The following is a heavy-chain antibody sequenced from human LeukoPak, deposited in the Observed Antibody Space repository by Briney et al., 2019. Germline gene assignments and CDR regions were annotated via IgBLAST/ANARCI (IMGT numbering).Heavy chain of an antibody. V-gene: IGHV4-39*01. D-gene: IGHD2-2*01. CDR3: ASGTVVVPAALMSRWFDP. J-gene: IGHJ5*02. CDR1: GGSISSSSYY. CDR2: IYYSGST. Sequence: PSETLSLTCTVSGGSISSSSYYWGWIRQPPGKGLEWIGSIYYSGSTYYNPSLKSRVTISVDTSKNQFSLKLSSVTAADTAVYYCASGTVVVPAALMSRWFDPWGQGTLVTVSS.